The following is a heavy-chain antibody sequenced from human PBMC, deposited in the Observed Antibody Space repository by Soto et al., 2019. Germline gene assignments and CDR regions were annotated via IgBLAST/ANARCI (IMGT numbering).Heavy chain of an antibody. CDR3: ARWARTSIGGKDFDY. CDR2: VHHSGTT. J-gene: IGHJ4*02. Sequence: SATLSLTCAVYGGSITSYYWSWIRQPPGKGLEWIGEVHHSGTTNYNPSLKSRVLISLETSKNQFFLSLTSVTAADTAVYYCARWARTSIGGKDFDYWGQGTLVTVSS. CDR1: GGSITSYY. V-gene: IGHV4-34*01. D-gene: IGHD3-16*01.